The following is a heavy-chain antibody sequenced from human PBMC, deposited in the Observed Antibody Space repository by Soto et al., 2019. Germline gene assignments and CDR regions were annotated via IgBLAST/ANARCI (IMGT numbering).Heavy chain of an antibody. D-gene: IGHD6-13*01. CDR3: ARDRSPKQQLSWFDP. V-gene: IGHV1-3*01. CDR2: INAGNGNT. Sequence: GASLKVSCKASGYTFTSYAMHWVRQAPGQRLEWMGWINAGNGNTKYSQKFQGRVTITRDTSASTAYMELSSLRSEDTAVYYCARDRSPKQQLSWFDPWGQGTLVTVSS. J-gene: IGHJ5*02. CDR1: GYTFTSYA.